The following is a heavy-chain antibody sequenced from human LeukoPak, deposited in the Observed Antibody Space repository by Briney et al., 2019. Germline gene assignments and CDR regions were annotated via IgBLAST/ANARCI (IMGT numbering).Heavy chain of an antibody. J-gene: IGHJ4*02. D-gene: IGHD3-22*01. CDR1: GYTFTSYY. CDR2: INPSGGST. Sequence: ASVNVSCTASGYTFTSYYMHWVRQAPGQGLEWMGIINPSGGSTSYAQKFQGRVTMTRDTSTSTVYMELSSLRSEDTAVYYCARGRPYYYDSSGYYFFDYWGQGTLVTVSS. V-gene: IGHV1-46*01. CDR3: ARGRPYYYDSSGYYFFDY.